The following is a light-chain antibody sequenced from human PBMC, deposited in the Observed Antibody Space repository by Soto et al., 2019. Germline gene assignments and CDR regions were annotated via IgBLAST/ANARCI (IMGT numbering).Light chain of an antibody. J-gene: IGKJ1*01. Sequence: EIVLTQSPATLSVSPGERATLSCRASQSVSSDLSWYQQKPGQAPGLLIYDASTRATGIPARFSGSGSGTEFTLTISSLQSEDFAAYYCQHYNNWPPWTFGQGTKVDIK. V-gene: IGKV3D-15*01. CDR1: QSVSSD. CDR2: DAS. CDR3: QHYNNWPPWT.